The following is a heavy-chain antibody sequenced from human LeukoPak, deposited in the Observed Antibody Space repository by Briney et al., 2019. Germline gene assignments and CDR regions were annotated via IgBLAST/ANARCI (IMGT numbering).Heavy chain of an antibody. D-gene: IGHD3-22*01. CDR3: AKDPYYYDPIDY. CDR2: ISYDGSNK. Sequence: GRSLRLSCAASGFTFSSYGMHWVRQAPGKGLEWVAVISYDGSNKYYADSVKGRFTISRDNSRNTLYLQMNSLRAEDTAVYYCAKDPYYYDPIDYWGQGTLVTVSS. J-gene: IGHJ4*02. CDR1: GFTFSSYG. V-gene: IGHV3-30*18.